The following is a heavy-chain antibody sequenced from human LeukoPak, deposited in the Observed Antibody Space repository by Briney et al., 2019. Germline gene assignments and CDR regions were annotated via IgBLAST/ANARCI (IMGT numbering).Heavy chain of an antibody. CDR1: GFTFSSYS. CDR3: AREVYYYGSGSYSQYNWFDP. Sequence: GGSLRLFCAASGFTFSSYSMNWVRQAPGKGLEWVSYISSSGSTKKYADSVKGRFTISRDNAKNSLYLQMNSLRAEDTAVYYCAREVYYYGSGSYSQYNWFDPWGQGTLVTVSS. J-gene: IGHJ5*02. V-gene: IGHV3-48*04. D-gene: IGHD3-10*01. CDR2: ISSSGSTK.